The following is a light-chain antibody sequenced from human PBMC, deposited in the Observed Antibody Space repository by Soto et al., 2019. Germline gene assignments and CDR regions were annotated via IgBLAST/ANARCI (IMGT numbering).Light chain of an antibody. CDR3: CSYTTSNTRQIV. CDR2: DVT. CDR1: SSDVGGYNY. V-gene: IGLV2-14*01. J-gene: IGLJ1*01. Sequence: SLTQPSSVSGSPGQSITISCPRTSSDVGGYNYVSWYQQQPGKAPKFMIYDVTNRPSGVSNRFSGSKSGNTASLTISGLQAEDEADYYCCSYTTSNTRQIVFGTGTKVTVL.